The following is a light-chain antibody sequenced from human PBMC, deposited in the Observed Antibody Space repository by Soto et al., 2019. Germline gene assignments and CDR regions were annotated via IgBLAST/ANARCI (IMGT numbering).Light chain of an antibody. V-gene: IGKV3-20*01. CDR1: QSVISSY. CDR2: GAS. J-gene: IGKJ3*01. Sequence: EIVLTQSPGTLSLSPGERATLSCRASQSVISSYLAWHQKKPGQAPRLLIYGASTRATGIPDRFSGSGSGTDFALTISRLELEDSAVYYCQQYGVSPLTFGPGTKVEIK. CDR3: QQYGVSPLT.